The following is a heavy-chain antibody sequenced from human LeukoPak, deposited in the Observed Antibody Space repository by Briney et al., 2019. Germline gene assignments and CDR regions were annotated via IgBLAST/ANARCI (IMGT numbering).Heavy chain of an antibody. J-gene: IGHJ4*02. V-gene: IGHV6-1*01. CDR3: ARSGAARKTPFDY. D-gene: IGHD6-6*01. CDR2: TYYRSKWYN. Sequence: QTLSLTCAISGDSVSSNSAAWIWIRQSPSRGLEWLGRTYYRSKWYNDYAVSVKSRITINPDTSKNQFSLQLNSVTPEDTAVYYCARSGAARKTPFDYWGQGTLVTVSS. CDR1: GDSVSSNSAA.